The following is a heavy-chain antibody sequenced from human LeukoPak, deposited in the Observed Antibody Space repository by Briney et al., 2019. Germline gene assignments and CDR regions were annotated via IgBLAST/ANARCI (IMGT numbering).Heavy chain of an antibody. Sequence: SETLSLTCTVSGGSISSYYWSWIRQPPGKGLEWIGYIYYSGGTNYNPSLKSRVTISVDTSKNQFSLKLSSVTAADTAVYYCARETSQKGAHYMDVWGKGTTVTISS. CDR2: IYYSGGT. D-gene: IGHD3-16*01. CDR3: ARETSQKGAHYMDV. V-gene: IGHV4-59*01. CDR1: GGSISSYY. J-gene: IGHJ6*03.